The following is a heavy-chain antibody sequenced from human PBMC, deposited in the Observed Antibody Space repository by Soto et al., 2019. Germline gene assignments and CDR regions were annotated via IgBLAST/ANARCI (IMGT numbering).Heavy chain of an antibody. V-gene: IGHV3-49*03. Sequence: GGSLRLSCTASGFTFGDYAMSWFRQAPGKGLEWVGFIRSKAYGGKTEYAASVKSRFTISRDDYKSIAYLQMNSLKTEDTAVYYCTRALFYGSGSLPSDYWGQGTLVTVSS. D-gene: IGHD3-10*01. CDR2: IRSKAYGGKT. CDR1: GFTFGDYA. CDR3: TRALFYGSGSLPSDY. J-gene: IGHJ4*02.